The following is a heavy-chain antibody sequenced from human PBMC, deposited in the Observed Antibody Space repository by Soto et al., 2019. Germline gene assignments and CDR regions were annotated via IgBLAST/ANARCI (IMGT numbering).Heavy chain of an antibody. CDR3: ARGPTTEKVDS. CDR1: GWSFSGYY. V-gene: IGHV4-34*01. J-gene: IGHJ4*02. Sequence: PSETLSLTCAVYGWSFSGYYWSWIRQPPGKELEWIGEINHSGSTNYNPSLKSRVTISVDTSKNQFSVELTSVTAADTAVYYCARGPTTEKVDSWGQGILVTVSS. CDR2: INHSGST.